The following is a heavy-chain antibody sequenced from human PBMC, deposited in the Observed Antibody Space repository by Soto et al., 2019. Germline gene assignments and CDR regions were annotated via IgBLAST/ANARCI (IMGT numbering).Heavy chain of an antibody. J-gene: IGHJ5*02. CDR1: GYTFTSYY. D-gene: IGHD6-13*01. Sequence: GASVKVSCKASGYTFTSYYMHWVRQAPGQGLEWMGIINPSGGSTSYAQKFQGRVTMTRDTSTSTVYMELSSVTAADTAVYYCARTIAAANTVRWFDPWGQGTLVTVSS. CDR3: ARTIAAANTVRWFDP. V-gene: IGHV1-46*01. CDR2: INPSGGST.